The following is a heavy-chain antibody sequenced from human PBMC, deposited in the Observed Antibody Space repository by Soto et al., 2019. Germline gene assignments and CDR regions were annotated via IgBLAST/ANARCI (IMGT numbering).Heavy chain of an antibody. V-gene: IGHV6-1*01. J-gene: IGHJ6*02. Sequence: PSQTLSLTCAISGDSVSSNSAAWNWIRQSPSRGLEWLGRTYYRSKWYNDYAVSVKSQITINPDTSKNQFSLQLNSVTPEDTAVYYCARDNFPATGYYYYYGMDVWGQGTTVTVSS. CDR1: GDSVSSNSAA. D-gene: IGHD1-1*01. CDR2: TYYRSKWYN. CDR3: ARDNFPATGYYYYYGMDV.